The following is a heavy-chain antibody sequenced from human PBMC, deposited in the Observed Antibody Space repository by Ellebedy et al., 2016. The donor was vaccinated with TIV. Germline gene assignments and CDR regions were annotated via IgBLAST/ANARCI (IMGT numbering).Heavy chain of an antibody. CDR1: GFTFSSYA. Sequence: GESLKISCAASGFTFSSYAMSWVRQAPGKGLEWVSAISGSGGSTYYADSVKGRFTISRDNSKNTLYLQMNSLRAEDTAVYYCAKDFGPYGDYRFDYWGQGTLVTVSS. D-gene: IGHD4-17*01. CDR2: ISGSGGST. J-gene: IGHJ4*02. V-gene: IGHV3-23*01. CDR3: AKDFGPYGDYRFDY.